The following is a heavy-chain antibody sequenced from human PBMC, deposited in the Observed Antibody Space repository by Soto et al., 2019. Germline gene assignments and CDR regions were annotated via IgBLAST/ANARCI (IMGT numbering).Heavy chain of an antibody. V-gene: IGHV4-39*01. CDR3: ARGGIPPSGYGIAYAMDV. Sequence: SETLSLTCTVSGVSISGSRYYWGWIRQPPGRGLEWIGNIYYSGSTYYTPALKSRVTLSVDTSKNQFSLNLNSVTAADTAVYYCARGGIPPSGYGIAYAMDVWGQGTTVTVSS. J-gene: IGHJ6*02. D-gene: IGHD1-26*01. CDR2: IYYSGST. CDR1: GVSISGSRYY.